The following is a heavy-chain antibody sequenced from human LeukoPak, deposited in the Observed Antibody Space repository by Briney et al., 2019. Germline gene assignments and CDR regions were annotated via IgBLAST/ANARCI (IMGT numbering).Heavy chain of an antibody. V-gene: IGHV3-21*01. Sequence: GGSLRLSCAASGFTFSSYSMNWVRRAPGKGLEWVSSISSSSSYIYYADSVKGRFTISRDNAKNSLYLQMNSLRAEDTAVYYCASSISYDAFDIWGQGTMVTVSS. CDR1: GFTFSSYS. CDR2: ISSSSSYI. CDR3: ASSISYDAFDI. D-gene: IGHD3-3*02. J-gene: IGHJ3*02.